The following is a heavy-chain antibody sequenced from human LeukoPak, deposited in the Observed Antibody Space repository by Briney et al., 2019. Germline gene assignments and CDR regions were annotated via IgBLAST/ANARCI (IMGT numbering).Heavy chain of an antibody. Sequence: ASVKVSCKASGYTFTSYGISWVRQAPGQGLEWMGWISAYNGNTNYAQKLQGRVTMTTDTSTSTAYVELRSLRSDDTAVYYCARPHIAARYAFDIWGQGTMVTVSS. CDR2: ISAYNGNT. CDR1: GYTFTSYG. J-gene: IGHJ3*02. V-gene: IGHV1-18*01. D-gene: IGHD6-6*01. CDR3: ARPHIAARYAFDI.